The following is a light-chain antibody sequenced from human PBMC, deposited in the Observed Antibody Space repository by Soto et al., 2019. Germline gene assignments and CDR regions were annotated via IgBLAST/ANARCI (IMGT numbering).Light chain of an antibody. V-gene: IGKV3-20*01. CDR2: VAS. Sequence: EIVLTQSPGTLSLSPGERATLYCRASQSISDFIAWHQQKPGQAPRLLIYVASNRATGIPDRFSGSGSGTEFTLTITSLEPEAVAVSYCQEYDNSPHIYTFGQGTKLEIK. CDR3: QEYDNSPHIYT. J-gene: IGKJ2*01. CDR1: QSISDF.